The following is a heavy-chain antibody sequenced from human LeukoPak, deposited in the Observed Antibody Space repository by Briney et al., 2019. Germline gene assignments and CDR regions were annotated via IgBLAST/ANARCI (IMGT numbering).Heavy chain of an antibody. J-gene: IGHJ4*02. CDR1: GFTSCDYT. Sequence: GGSLRLSCAASGFTSCDYTMHWGRQTPGEGLECGSLINGDALTARYGDSVRGRFTISRNNSKNSLYLQMNGLRTEDTAFYYCAKALHGVSFSFDYWGRGTLVTVSS. D-gene: IGHD5-24*01. CDR3: AKALHGVSFSFDY. V-gene: IGHV3-43*02. CDR2: INGDALTA.